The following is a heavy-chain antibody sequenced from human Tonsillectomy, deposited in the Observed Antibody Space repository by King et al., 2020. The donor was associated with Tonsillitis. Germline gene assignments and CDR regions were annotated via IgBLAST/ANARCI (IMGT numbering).Heavy chain of an antibody. CDR1: GFTFSSYA. V-gene: IGHV3-23*03. CDR2: IYSGGSST. J-gene: IGHJ4*02. Sequence: VQLVESGGGLVQPGGSLRLSCAASGFTFSSYAMSWVRQAPGKGLEWVSVIYSGGSSTYYADSVKGRFTISRDNSKNTLYLQMNSLRAVDTAVYYCAKVETYYYDSSGYYSFYFDYWGQGTLVTVSS. D-gene: IGHD3-22*01. CDR3: AKVETYYYDSSGYYSFYFDY.